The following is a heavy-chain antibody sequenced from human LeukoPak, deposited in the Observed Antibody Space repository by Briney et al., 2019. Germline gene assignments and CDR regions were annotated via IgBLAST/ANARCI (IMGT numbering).Heavy chain of an antibody. CDR1: GYTFTSYG. D-gene: IGHD6-19*01. Sequence: ASVKVSCKASGYTFTSYGISWVRQAPGQGLEWMGSISGYNGNTNYAQKLQGRVTMTTDTSTSTAYMEVRSLRSDDTAVYYCARDEVAVAGKRVDYWGQGTLVTVSS. CDR3: ARDEVAVAGKRVDY. V-gene: IGHV1-18*01. J-gene: IGHJ4*02. CDR2: ISGYNGNT.